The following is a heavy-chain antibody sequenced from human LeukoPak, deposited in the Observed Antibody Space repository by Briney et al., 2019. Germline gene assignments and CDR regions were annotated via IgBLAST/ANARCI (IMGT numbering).Heavy chain of an antibody. J-gene: IGHJ4*02. Sequence: NPSETLSLTCTVSGDSISSYYWSWIRQPPGKGLEWIGCIYTSGSTNYNPSLKSRVAISMDTSKNQFSLKLTSVTAADTAVYYCARHGMRGSYTYWGQGTLVTVSS. V-gene: IGHV4-4*09. D-gene: IGHD1-26*01. CDR1: GDSISSYY. CDR3: ARHGMRGSYTY. CDR2: IYTSGST.